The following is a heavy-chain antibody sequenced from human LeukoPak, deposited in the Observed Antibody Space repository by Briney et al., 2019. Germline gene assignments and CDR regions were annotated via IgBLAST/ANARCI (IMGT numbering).Heavy chain of an antibody. CDR3: ARRIQGMAPYYFDY. Sequence: GGSLRLSCTASGCTFSSYWMHWVRQAPGKGLVWVSRINSYGGSTSYADSVKGRFTISRDNAKNTLYLQMNSLRAEDTAVYYCARRIQGMAPYYFDYWGQGTLVTVSS. J-gene: IGHJ4*02. CDR2: INSYGGST. V-gene: IGHV3-74*01. D-gene: IGHD5-24*01. CDR1: GCTFSSYW.